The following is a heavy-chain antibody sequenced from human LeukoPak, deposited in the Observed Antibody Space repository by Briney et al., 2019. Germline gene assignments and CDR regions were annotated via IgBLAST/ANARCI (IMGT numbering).Heavy chain of an antibody. V-gene: IGHV3-72*01. CDR1: GFTSSDHY. CDR3: ARIAVTGGGYFDS. CDR2: SRAKVNSYAT. J-gene: IGHJ4*02. Sequence: GGSPRLSCAASGFTSSDHYMDWVRQAPGKGLEWVGRSRAKVNSYATEYAASVKGRFTISRDGSKNSLYLQMNSLRTEDTAVYYCARIAVTGGGYFDSWGQGTLVTVSS. D-gene: IGHD6-19*01.